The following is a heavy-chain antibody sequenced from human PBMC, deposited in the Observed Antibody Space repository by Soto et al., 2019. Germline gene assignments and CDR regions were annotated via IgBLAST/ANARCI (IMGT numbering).Heavy chain of an antibody. J-gene: IGHJ4*02. D-gene: IGHD3-22*01. V-gene: IGHV4-30-2*01. CDR2: IYHSGST. CDR1: GGSISSGGYS. CDR3: ARGHFHYYDSSGYSPGGGAYYFDY. Sequence: SETLSLTCAVSGGSISSGGYSWSWIRQPPGKGLEWIGYIYHSGSTYYNPSLKSRVTISVDRSKNQFSLKLSSVTAADTAVYYCARGHFHYYDSSGYSPGGGAYYFDYWGQGTLVTVSS.